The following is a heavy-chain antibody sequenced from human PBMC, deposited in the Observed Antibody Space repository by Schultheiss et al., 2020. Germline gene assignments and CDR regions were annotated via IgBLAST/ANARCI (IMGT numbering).Heavy chain of an antibody. D-gene: IGHD2-15*01. CDR1: GFTFSGSA. J-gene: IGHJ6*02. Sequence: GGSLRLSCAASGFTFSGSAMHWVRQASGKGLEWVGRIRSKANSYATAYAASVKGRFTISRDDSKNTAYLQMNSLRAEDTAVYYCARDQREEVVAASTYYYYYGMDVWGQGTTVTVSS. CDR3: ARDQREEVVAASTYYYYYGMDV. CDR2: IRSKANSYAT. V-gene: IGHV3-73*01.